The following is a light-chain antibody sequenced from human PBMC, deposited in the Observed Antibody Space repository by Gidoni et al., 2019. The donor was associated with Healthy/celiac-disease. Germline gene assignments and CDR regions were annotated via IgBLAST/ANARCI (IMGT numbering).Light chain of an antibody. V-gene: IGLV2-14*03. Sequence: QSALTQPASVSGSPGQSITISCTGTSSEVGSYNYVAWYQQHPGKSPKLMIYEVSNRPSGVSNRFSGSKSGNTASLTISGLQAEDEADYYCSSYTSSSTPYVFGTGTKVTVL. J-gene: IGLJ1*01. CDR2: EVS. CDR3: SSYTSSSTPYV. CDR1: SSEVGSYNY.